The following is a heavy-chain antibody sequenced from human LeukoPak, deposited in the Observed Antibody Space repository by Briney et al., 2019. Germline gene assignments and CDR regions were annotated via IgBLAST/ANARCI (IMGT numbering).Heavy chain of an antibody. Sequence: GGSLRLSCAASGFTFSSYSMNWVRQAPGKGLEWVSSISSSSSYIYYADSVKGRFTISRDNAKNSLYLQMNSLRAEDTAVYYCARDLSIAGRGAWNVNDAFDIWGQGTMVTVSS. CDR2: ISSSSSYI. V-gene: IGHV3-21*01. CDR3: ARDLSIAGRGAWNVNDAFDI. J-gene: IGHJ3*02. D-gene: IGHD1-1*01. CDR1: GFTFSSYS.